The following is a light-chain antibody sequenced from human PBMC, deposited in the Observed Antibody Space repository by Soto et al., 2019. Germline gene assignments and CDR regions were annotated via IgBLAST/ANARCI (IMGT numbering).Light chain of an antibody. CDR3: QQSYSTTIT. CDR2: AAS. V-gene: IGKV1-39*01. CDR1: QTIRNF. J-gene: IGKJ5*01. Sequence: DIQMTQSPSSLSASVGDRVTITCRESQTIRNFLNWYEQKQGKAPKLXIYAASSLQSGVPSRFSGSGAGTDFTLTISSLQPEDFATDYCQQSYSTTITFGQGTRLEIK.